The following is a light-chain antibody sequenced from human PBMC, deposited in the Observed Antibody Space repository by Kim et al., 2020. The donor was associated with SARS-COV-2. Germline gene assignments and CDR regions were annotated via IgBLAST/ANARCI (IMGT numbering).Light chain of an antibody. V-gene: IGLV1-40*01. CDR3: QSYDNSLSSSYV. CDR1: TSNIGASYD. J-gene: IGLJ1*01. CDR2: NIH. Sequence: QSVLTQPPSVSGAPRQTVTISCAGSTSNIGASYDVHWYQQLPGTAPKLLIYNIHSRPSGVPERFSGSKSGTSASLVITGLQAEDEADYYCQSYDNSLSSSYVFGTGTKVTVL.